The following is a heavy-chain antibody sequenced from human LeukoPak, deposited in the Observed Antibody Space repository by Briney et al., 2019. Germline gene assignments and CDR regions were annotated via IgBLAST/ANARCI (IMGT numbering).Heavy chain of an antibody. CDR2: IYYSGST. Sequence: SETLSLTCTVSGGSISSGDYYWSWIRQPPGKGLEWIGYIYYSGSTYYNPSLKSRVTISVGTSKNQFSLKLSSVTAADTAVYYCARDPSGSSATMDVWGKGTTVTVSS. CDR1: GGSISSGDYY. CDR3: ARDPSGSSATMDV. V-gene: IGHV4-30-4*08. J-gene: IGHJ6*04. D-gene: IGHD1-26*01.